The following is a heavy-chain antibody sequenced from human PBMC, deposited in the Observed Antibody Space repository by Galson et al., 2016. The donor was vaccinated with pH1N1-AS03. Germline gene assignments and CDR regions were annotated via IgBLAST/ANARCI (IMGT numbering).Heavy chain of an antibody. CDR1: GGSISSSDW. D-gene: IGHD6-13*01. Sequence: TLSLTCAVSGGSISSSDWWSWVRQPPGKGLEWIGHIYYSGGTNYNPSLKSRVTISVDTSKNQFSLKLSSVTAADTAVYYCARFRSSWTFYYGLDVWGQGTTVTVSS. CDR3: ARFRSSWTFYYGLDV. J-gene: IGHJ6*02. V-gene: IGHV4-4*02. CDR2: IYYSGGT.